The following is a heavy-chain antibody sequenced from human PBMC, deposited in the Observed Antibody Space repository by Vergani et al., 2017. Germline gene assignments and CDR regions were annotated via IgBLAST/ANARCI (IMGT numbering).Heavy chain of an antibody. Sequence: QVQLVQSGAEVKKPGASVKVSCKASGYTFTSYGISWVRQAPGQGLEWMGWISAYNGNTNYAQKLQGRVTMPTDTSTSTAYMELRSLRSDDTAVDYCARELGEQWLGWYFDLWGRGTLVTVSS. CDR3: ARELGEQWLGWYFDL. CDR1: GYTFTSYG. V-gene: IGHV1-18*01. D-gene: IGHD6-19*01. CDR2: ISAYNGNT. J-gene: IGHJ2*01.